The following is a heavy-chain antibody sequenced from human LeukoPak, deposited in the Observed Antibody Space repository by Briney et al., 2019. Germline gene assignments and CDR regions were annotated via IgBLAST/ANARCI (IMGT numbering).Heavy chain of an antibody. V-gene: IGHV3-30*03. CDR1: GFTFSSYG. CDR2: ISYDGSNK. Sequence: GGSLRLSCAASGFTFSSYGMHWVRQAPGKGLEWVAVISYDGSNKYYADSVKGRFTISRDNSKNTLYLQMNSLKTEDTAVYYCTSSFGQLSFFDYWGQGTLVTVSS. J-gene: IGHJ4*02. CDR3: TSSFGQLSFFDY. D-gene: IGHD3-10*01.